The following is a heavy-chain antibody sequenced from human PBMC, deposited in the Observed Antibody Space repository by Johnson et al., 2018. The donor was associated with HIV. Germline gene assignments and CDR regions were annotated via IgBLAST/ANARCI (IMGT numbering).Heavy chain of an antibody. J-gene: IGHJ3*02. CDR3: ARVGDGSGYYFDAFDI. CDR2: IGGSGSTI. CDR1: GFTFSIYA. V-gene: IGHV3-48*03. Sequence: VQLVESGGGVVQPGRSLRLSCAASGFTFSIYAMTWVRQAPGRGLEWVSTIGGSGSTIYYADSVKGRFTISRDNAKNSLYLQMNSLRAEDTAVYYCARVGDGSGYYFDAFDIWGQGTMVTVSS. D-gene: IGHD3-22*01.